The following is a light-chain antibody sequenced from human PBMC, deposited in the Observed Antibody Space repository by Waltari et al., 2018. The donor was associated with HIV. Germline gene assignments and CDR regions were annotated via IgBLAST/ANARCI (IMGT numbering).Light chain of an antibody. Sequence: EIVFTQSPATVSVSPGERVPLSSRASEYIEYFSVWYRQKPGQGPRLVVYDATKRASGIPSRFAGSMSGTDFTLTIDSLEPEDFGIYFCQHRRSFPPTFGGGSKVE. CDR2: DAT. J-gene: IGKJ4*01. CDR3: QHRRSFPPT. V-gene: IGKV3-11*01. CDR1: EYIEYF.